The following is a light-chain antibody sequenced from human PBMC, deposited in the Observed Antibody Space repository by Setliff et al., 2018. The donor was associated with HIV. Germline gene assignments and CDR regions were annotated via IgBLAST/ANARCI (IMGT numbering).Light chain of an antibody. CDR2: YDS. Sequence: SYELTQPHSVSVATGQTGPRITCGGNNIGSKRVHWYQQKPGQAPLLVIYYDSDRPSGIPERFSGSNSGNAATLTISRVEAGDEADYYCQVWDSSSDHSYVFGTGTKVTVL. V-gene: IGLV3-21*04. J-gene: IGLJ1*01. CDR1: NIGSKR. CDR3: QVWDSSSDHSYV.